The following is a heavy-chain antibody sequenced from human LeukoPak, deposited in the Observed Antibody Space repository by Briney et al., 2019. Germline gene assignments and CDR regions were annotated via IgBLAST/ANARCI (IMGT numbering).Heavy chain of an antibody. CDR1: GYTFSTYG. Sequence: ASVKVSCKASGYTFSTYGISWVRQAPGQGLEWMGWISTYNGNTNYAQKLHGRITMTTDTSTSTAYMELRSLRSDDTAMYYCARDPRIVVVPTAIPNNWFDPWGQGTLVTVSS. CDR3: ARDPRIVVVPTAIPNNWFDP. J-gene: IGHJ5*02. CDR2: ISTYNGNT. V-gene: IGHV1-18*01. D-gene: IGHD2-2*01.